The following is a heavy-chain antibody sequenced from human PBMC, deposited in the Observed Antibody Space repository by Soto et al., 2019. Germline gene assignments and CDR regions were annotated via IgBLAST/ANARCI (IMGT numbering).Heavy chain of an antibody. J-gene: IGHJ3*02. CDR3: ARSIRYDYVWGSYRGGSTFDI. V-gene: IGHV1-46*01. CDR2: INPSGGST. Sequence: ASVKVSCKASGYTFTSYYMHWVRQAPGQGLEWMGIINPSGGSTSYAQKFQGRVTMTRDTSTSAVYMELSSLRSEDTAVYYCARSIRYDYVWGSYRGGSTFDIWGQGTMVTV. CDR1: GYTFTSYY. D-gene: IGHD3-16*02.